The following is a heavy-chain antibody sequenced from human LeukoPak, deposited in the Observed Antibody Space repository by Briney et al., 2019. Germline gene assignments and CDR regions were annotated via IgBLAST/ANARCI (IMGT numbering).Heavy chain of an antibody. CDR3: ARAGRRWLQFGGLDY. CDR2: ISSSGSTI. V-gene: IGHV3-48*04. D-gene: IGHD5-24*01. Sequence: GGSLRLSCAASGFTFSSYSMNWVRQAPGKGLEWVSYISSSGSTIYYADSVKGRFTISRDNAKNSLYLQMNSLRAEDTAVYYCARAGRRWLQFGGLDYWGQGTLVTVSS. CDR1: GFTFSSYS. J-gene: IGHJ4*02.